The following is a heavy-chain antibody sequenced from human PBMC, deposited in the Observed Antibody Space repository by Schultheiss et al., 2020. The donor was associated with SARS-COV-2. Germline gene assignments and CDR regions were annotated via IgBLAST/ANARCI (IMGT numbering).Heavy chain of an antibody. CDR2: ISYDGSNK. CDR1: GFTFSSYG. J-gene: IGHJ4*02. Sequence: GGSLRLSCAASGFTFSSYGMHWVRQAPGKGLEWVAVISYDGSNKYYADSVKGRFTISRDNSKNTLYLQMNSLRTEDTAVYYCARATMIEGIDYWGQGTLVTVSS. V-gene: IGHV3-30*03. CDR3: ARATMIEGIDY. D-gene: IGHD3-22*01.